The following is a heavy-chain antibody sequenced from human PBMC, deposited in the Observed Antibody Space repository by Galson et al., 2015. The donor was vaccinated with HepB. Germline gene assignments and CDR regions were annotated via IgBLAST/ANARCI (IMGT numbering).Heavy chain of an antibody. V-gene: IGHV3-23*01. D-gene: IGHD3-16*01. J-gene: IGHJ4*02. CDR1: GFIFSSYA. Sequence: SLRLSCAASGFIFSSYAMNWVRQDPGKGLEWVATISGRGDTTFYADSVKGRFTISRGNSENTLYLQMNSLRVEDTAVYFCARKFGYFGYWGQGALVTVSA. CDR2: ISGRGDTT. CDR3: ARKFGYFGY.